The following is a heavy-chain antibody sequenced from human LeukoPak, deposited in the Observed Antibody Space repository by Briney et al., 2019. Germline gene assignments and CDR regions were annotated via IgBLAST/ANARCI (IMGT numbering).Heavy chain of an antibody. CDR1: GFTFSSYG. V-gene: IGHV3-30*18. Sequence: GRSLRLSCAASGFTFSSYGMHWVRQAPGKGLEWVAVISYDGSNKYYADSVKGRFTISRDNSKNTLYLQMNSLRAEDTAVYYCAKDSSDITMVRGVIIGYFDYWGQGTLVTVSS. CDR3: AKDSSDITMVRGVIIGYFDY. CDR2: ISYDGSNK. J-gene: IGHJ4*02. D-gene: IGHD3-10*01.